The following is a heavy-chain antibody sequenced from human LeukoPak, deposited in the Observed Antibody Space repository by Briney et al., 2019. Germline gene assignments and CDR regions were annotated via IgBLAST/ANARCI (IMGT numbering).Heavy chain of an antibody. D-gene: IGHD3-3*01. V-gene: IGHV4-59*12. CDR3: ARDHPLLGYYDFWSGYLFDY. Sequence: SETLSLTCSVSGGDISTYHWSWIRQSPGEAFEYIGNVYYSGSTNYNPSLRSRVTISVDVSKNQFSLELSSVTAADTAVYYCARDHPLLGYYDFWSGYLFDYWGQGTLVTVSS. CDR1: GGDISTYH. J-gene: IGHJ4*02. CDR2: VYYSGST.